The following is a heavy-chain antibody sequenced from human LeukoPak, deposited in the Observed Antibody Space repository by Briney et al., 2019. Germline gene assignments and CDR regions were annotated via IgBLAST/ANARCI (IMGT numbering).Heavy chain of an antibody. V-gene: IGHV3-7*01. CDR1: EFTFSSYW. D-gene: IGHD2-2*02. CDR2: IKQDGGQI. CDR3: ARGSPYLSSSRGPFFDY. Sequence: QTGGSLRLSCAASEFTFSSYWMSWVRQAPGKGLEWVANIKQDGGQIYYLESVKGRFTVSRDNAKNSLYLQMNSLRAEDTAVYYCARGSPYLSSSRGPFFDYWGQGTLVTVSS. J-gene: IGHJ4*02.